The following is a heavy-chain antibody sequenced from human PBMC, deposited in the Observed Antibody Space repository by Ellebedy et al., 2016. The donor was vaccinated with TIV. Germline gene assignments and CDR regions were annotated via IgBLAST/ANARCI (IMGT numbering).Heavy chain of an antibody. V-gene: IGHV3-43*02. D-gene: IGHD3-9*01. CDR3: ATGLRYFDWCLGS. Sequence: PGGSLRLSCAVSGISFQNYAVHWVRQGPGKSLEWVSLISADGVNTYYADSVKGRFTVSRENSRDSLHLQMNSLRFEDSGLYYCATGLRYFDWCLGSWGQGTLVTVSS. CDR1: GISFQNYA. CDR2: ISADGVNT. J-gene: IGHJ5*01.